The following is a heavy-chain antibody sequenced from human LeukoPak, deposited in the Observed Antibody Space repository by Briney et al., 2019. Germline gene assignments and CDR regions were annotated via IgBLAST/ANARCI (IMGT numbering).Heavy chain of an antibody. CDR3: ARDEDGYNSGYYYYYGMDV. CDR2: IWYDGSNK. J-gene: IGHJ6*02. Sequence: GRSLRLSCAASGFTFSSYGMHWVRQAPDKGLEWVAVIWYDGSNKYYADSVKGRFTISRDNSKNTLYLQMNSLRAEDTAVYYCARDEDGYNSGYYYYYGMDVWGQGTTVTVSS. V-gene: IGHV3-33*01. CDR1: GFTFSSYG. D-gene: IGHD5-24*01.